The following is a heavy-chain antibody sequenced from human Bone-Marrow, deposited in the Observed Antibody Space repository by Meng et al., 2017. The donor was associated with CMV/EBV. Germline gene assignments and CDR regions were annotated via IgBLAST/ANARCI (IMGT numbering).Heavy chain of an antibody. J-gene: IGHJ5*02. V-gene: IGHV3-74*01. Sequence: GGSLRLSCAASGFTFSTYWVHWVRQAPGKGLVWVSRINSDGSNTSYADSVKGRFTISRDNAKNTLYLQMNSLRAEDTAVYYCARALGYCSSTNCYSTPPRSWGQGTLVTSPQ. D-gene: IGHD2-2*03. CDR1: GFTFSTYW. CDR2: INSDGSNT. CDR3: ARALGYCSSTNCYSTPPRS.